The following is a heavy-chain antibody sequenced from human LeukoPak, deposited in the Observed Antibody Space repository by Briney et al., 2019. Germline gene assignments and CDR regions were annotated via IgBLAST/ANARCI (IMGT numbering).Heavy chain of an antibody. V-gene: IGHV6-1*01. CDR2: TYYRSKWYN. CDR1: GDSVSSSSTA. CDR3: VRYYDFWSGLHYFDY. Sequence: SQTPSLTCAISGDSVSSSSTAWNWIRQSPSRGLEWLGRTYYRSKWYNDYAVSVKSRITINPDTSKNQFSLQLISVTPEDTAVYYCVRYYDFWSGLHYFDYWGQGTLVTVSS. D-gene: IGHD3-3*01. J-gene: IGHJ4*02.